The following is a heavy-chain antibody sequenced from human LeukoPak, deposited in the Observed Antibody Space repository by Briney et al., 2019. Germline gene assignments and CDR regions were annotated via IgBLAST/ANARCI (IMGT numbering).Heavy chain of an antibody. CDR2: ISSSSSYI. CDR3: ARDTYYYDSNVDY. V-gene: IGHV3-21*01. CDR1: GFTFSSYS. Sequence: GGSLRLSCAASGFTFSSYSMNWVRQAPGKGLEWVSSISSSSSYIYYADSVKGRFTISRDNAKNSLYLQMNSLRAEDTAVYYCARDTYYYDSNVDYWGQGTLVTVSS. D-gene: IGHD3-22*01. J-gene: IGHJ4*02.